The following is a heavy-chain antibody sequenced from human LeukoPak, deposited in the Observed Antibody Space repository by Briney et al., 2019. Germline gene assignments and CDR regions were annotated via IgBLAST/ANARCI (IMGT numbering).Heavy chain of an antibody. CDR2: TYYRSKWYN. Sequence: SQTLSLTCAISGDSVSSNSAAWNWIRQSPSRGLEWLGRTYYRSKWYNDYAVSVKSRITINPDTSKNQFSLKLSSVTAADTAVYYCARRPMAILGDAFDIWGQGTMVTVSS. CDR1: GDSVSSNSAA. D-gene: IGHD5-24*01. V-gene: IGHV6-1*01. J-gene: IGHJ3*02. CDR3: ARRPMAILGDAFDI.